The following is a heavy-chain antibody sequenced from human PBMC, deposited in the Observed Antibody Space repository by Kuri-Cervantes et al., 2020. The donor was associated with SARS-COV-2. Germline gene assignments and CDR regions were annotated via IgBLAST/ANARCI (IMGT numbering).Heavy chain of an antibody. Sequence: LSLTCAASGFTFSSYWMHWVRQAPGKGLVWVPRINSDGSSTSYADSVKGRFTISRDNAKNTLYLQMNSLRAEDTAVYYCARDRGSGYGMDVWGQGTTVTVSS. J-gene: IGHJ6*02. D-gene: IGHD6-19*01. V-gene: IGHV3-74*01. CDR1: GFTFSSYW. CDR3: ARDRGSGYGMDV. CDR2: INSDGSST.